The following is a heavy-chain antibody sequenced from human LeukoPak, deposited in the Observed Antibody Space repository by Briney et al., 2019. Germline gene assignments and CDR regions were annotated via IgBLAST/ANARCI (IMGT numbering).Heavy chain of an antibody. V-gene: IGHV5-51*01. Sequence: GESLKISCKGSGYSFTNYWIGWVRQMPGKGLEWMGIIYPGDSDTIYSPSFQGQVTISADKSIYTAYLQWSSLKASDTAMYYCARRGNYYDSSGYYYGDAFDIWGQGTMVTVSS. D-gene: IGHD3-22*01. CDR3: ARRGNYYDSSGYYYGDAFDI. CDR1: GYSFTNYW. J-gene: IGHJ3*02. CDR2: IYPGDSDT.